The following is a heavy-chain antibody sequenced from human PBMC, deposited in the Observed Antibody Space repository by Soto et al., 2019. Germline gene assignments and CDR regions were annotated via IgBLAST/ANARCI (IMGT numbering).Heavy chain of an antibody. CDR2: ISTDNGNT. J-gene: IGHJ6*02. V-gene: IGHV1-18*01. CDR1: GYSFTSYG. D-gene: IGHD2-21*01. Sequence: QVHLVQSGAEVRKPGASVKVSCKASGYSFTSYGISWVRQAPGQGLEWMGWISTDNGNTNYAHNLQGRVSMTIDPSTSTAYMELSSLGSDDTAVYYCARDVPDTSLFFYYYGMDVWGQGTTVTVSS. CDR3: ARDVPDTSLFFYYYGMDV.